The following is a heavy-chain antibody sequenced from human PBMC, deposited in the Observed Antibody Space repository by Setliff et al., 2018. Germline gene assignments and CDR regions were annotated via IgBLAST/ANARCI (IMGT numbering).Heavy chain of an antibody. Sequence: GGSLRLSCAASGFTFSSYAMSWARQAPGKGLEWVSAISGSGGSTYYADSVKGRFTISRDNSKNTLYLQMNSLRAEDTAVYYCAKIKQWLVYYFDYWGQGTLVTVSS. CDR2: ISGSGGST. J-gene: IGHJ4*02. CDR1: GFTFSSYA. CDR3: AKIKQWLVYYFDY. V-gene: IGHV3-23*01. D-gene: IGHD6-19*01.